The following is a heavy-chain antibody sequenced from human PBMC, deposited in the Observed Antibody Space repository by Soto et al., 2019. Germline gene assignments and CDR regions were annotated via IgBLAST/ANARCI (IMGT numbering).Heavy chain of an antibody. D-gene: IGHD3-10*01. V-gene: IGHV4-59*01. CDR1: FGPINRYS. J-gene: IGHJ6*02. Sequence: SDTPSPPCTVSFGPINRYSLSSVRHPPGKGLEGIGDIYHSWCTNDHPSLKSRVTISVATSKTQFSLKLSSVTAADTAVYYCARDLGVRGVIIGPDYYYGMDVWGQGTTVTVSS. CDR3: ARDLGVRGVIIGPDYYYGMDV. CDR2: IYHSWCT.